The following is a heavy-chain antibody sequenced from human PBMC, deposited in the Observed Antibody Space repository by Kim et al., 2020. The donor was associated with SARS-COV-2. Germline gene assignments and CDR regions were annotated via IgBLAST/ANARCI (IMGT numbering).Heavy chain of an antibody. CDR3: ARQIYCSSTSCPTHYYYYYMDV. D-gene: IGHD2-2*01. Sequence: GESLKISCKGSGYSFTSYWIGWVRQMPVKGLEWMGIIYPGDSDTRYSPSFQGQVTISADKSISTAYLQWSSLKASDTAMYYCARQIYCSSTSCPTHYYYYYMDVWGKGTTVPVSS. J-gene: IGHJ6*03. CDR1: GYSFTSYW. CDR2: IYPGDSDT. V-gene: IGHV5-51*01.